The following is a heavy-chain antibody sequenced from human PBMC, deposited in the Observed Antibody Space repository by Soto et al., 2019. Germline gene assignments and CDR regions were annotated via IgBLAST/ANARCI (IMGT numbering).Heavy chain of an antibody. D-gene: IGHD3-16*02. V-gene: IGHV4-39*07. CDR1: DGSFSSENHY. Sequence: SGTLSLTCTVSDGSFSSENHYWVWIRQPPGKGLEWIGSIYYGGTTYYNPSLKSRVTISVDTSKNQFSLKLSSVTAADTAVYYCARGYDYVWGSYRSPTYYFDSWGQGTLLTVSS. J-gene: IGHJ4*02. CDR3: ARGYDYVWGSYRSPTYYFDS. CDR2: IYYGGTT.